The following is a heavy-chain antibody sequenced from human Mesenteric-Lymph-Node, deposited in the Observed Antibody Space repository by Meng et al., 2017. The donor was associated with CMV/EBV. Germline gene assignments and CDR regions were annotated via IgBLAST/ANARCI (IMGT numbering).Heavy chain of an antibody. CDR2: INTDGTTT. CDR1: GFTFSNYW. V-gene: IGHV3-74*01. Sequence: GGSLRLSCAASGFTFSNYWMHWARQAPGKGLVWVSRINTDGTTTSYADSVKGRFTISRDNSMSTLYLQMNSLRTEDTAVYYCAKEIFGGSYSSGADYWGQGTLVTVSS. CDR3: AKEIFGGSYSSGADY. D-gene: IGHD1-26*01. J-gene: IGHJ4*02.